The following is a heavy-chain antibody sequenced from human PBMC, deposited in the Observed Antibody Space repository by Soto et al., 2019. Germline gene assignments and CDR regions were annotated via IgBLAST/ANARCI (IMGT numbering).Heavy chain of an antibody. CDR3: AKDTTVTTAGVFDY. CDR2: ISGSGGST. V-gene: IGHV3-23*01. J-gene: IGHJ4*02. D-gene: IGHD4-17*01. CDR1: GFTFSSYA. Sequence: PGVSLRLSCAASGFTFSSYAMSWVRQAPGKGLEWVSAISGSGGSTYHADSVKGRFTISRDNSKNTLYLQMNSLRAEDTAVYYCAKDTTVTTAGVFDYWGQGTLVTVSS.